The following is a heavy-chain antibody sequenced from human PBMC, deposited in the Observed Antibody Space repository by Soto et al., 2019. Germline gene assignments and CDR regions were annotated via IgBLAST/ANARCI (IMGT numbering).Heavy chain of an antibody. J-gene: IGHJ1*01. CDR2: ISPGNGNR. Sequence: QVQLVQSGAEVRQPGASVKVSCKASGYSFPNYAIHWVRQAPGQRLEWMGWISPGNGNREYSQRFQGRVTITRDKSARTDYMELSSLRSEDTAVYYCTTMGAGGHWGQGTLVTVSS. CDR1: GYSFPNYA. V-gene: IGHV1-3*01. CDR3: TTMGAGGH. D-gene: IGHD1-26*01.